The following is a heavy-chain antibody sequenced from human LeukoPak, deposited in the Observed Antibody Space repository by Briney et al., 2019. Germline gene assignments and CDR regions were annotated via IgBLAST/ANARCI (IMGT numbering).Heavy chain of an antibody. V-gene: IGHV3-48*01. CDR1: GFTFSSYS. D-gene: IGHD6-13*01. CDR2: ISSGSSTI. J-gene: IGHJ4*02. Sequence: PGGSLRLSCAASGFTFSSYSMNWVRQAPGKGLEWVSYISSGSSTIYYADSVKGRFTISRDNAENSLYLQMNSLRVEDTAVFYCAKDSGIAAAGTKDYWGQGTLVTVSS. CDR3: AKDSGIAAAGTKDY.